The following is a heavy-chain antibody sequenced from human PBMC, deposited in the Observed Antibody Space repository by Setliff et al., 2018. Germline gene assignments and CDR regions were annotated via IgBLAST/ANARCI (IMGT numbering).Heavy chain of an antibody. CDR2: IRSKAYGETT. CDR3: TTSISEDYDYGENEGVYYYYYYMDV. Sequence: SGGSLRLSCTASGLTFGDYAMGWVRQAPGKGLEWVGYIRSKAYGETTEYAASVKGRFTISRDDSKSIAYLQMNSLKTEDTAVYYCTTSISEDYDYGENEGVYYYYYYMDVWGKGTTVTVSS. V-gene: IGHV3-49*04. J-gene: IGHJ6*03. CDR1: GLTFGDYA. D-gene: IGHD4-17*01.